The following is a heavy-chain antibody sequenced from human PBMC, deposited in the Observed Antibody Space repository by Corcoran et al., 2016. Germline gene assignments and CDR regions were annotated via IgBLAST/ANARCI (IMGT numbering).Heavy chain of an antibody. V-gene: IGHV4-4*02. CDR2: IYHSGST. J-gene: IGHJ3*02. D-gene: IGHD3-9*01. Sequence: QVQLQESGPGLVKPSGTLSLTCAVSGGSISSSNWWSWVRQPPGKGLEWIGEIYHSGSTNYNPSLKSRVTISVDKSKNQFSRKLGSVTAADTAVYYCARDPEKKLGPYYDILTGYYNLHRLDAFDIWGQGTMVTVSS. CDR3: ARDPEKKLGPYYDILTGYYNLHRLDAFDI. CDR1: GGSISSSNW.